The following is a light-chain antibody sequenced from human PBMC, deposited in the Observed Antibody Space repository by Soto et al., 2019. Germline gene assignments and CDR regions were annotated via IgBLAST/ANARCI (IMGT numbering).Light chain of an antibody. J-gene: IGKJ1*01. CDR2: DAS. Sequence: EIVMTQSPATLSVSPGERATLSCRASQSVSRNLAWYQQTRGQAPRLLMFDASTRATGISARFSGSGSGTDFTLTISSLQSEDSAIYYCQQYNNWPRTFGQGTRVEIK. V-gene: IGKV3-15*01. CDR3: QQYNNWPRT. CDR1: QSVSRN.